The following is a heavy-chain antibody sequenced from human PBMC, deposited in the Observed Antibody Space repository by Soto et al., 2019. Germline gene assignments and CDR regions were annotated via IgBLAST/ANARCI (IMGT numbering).Heavy chain of an antibody. J-gene: IGHJ4*02. V-gene: IGHV3-23*01. CDR3: AKGRLRGLNNGNFDS. CDR2: ASGSGVTT. Sequence: PAGSLRLSCAASGFTLSNFDMCWVRQAPGKGLEWVAVASGSGVTTKYAASLKGRFIISKDNSQNTLSLEMRSLRVEATGVYYCAKGRLRGLNNGNFDSWGQGTLVTVSS. D-gene: IGHD1-20*01. CDR1: GFTLSNFD.